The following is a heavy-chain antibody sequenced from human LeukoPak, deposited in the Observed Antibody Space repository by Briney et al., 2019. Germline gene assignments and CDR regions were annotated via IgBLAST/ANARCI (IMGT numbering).Heavy chain of an antibody. D-gene: IGHD3-22*01. CDR1: GFTFSYYY. CDR2: ISSSSSYT. Sequence: GGSLRLSCAASGFTFSYYYMSWIRQAPGKGLEWVSYISSSSSYTNFADSVKGRFTISRDNAKNSLYLQMNSLRAEVTAVYYCARAHYYDSSGYYYYWGQGTLVTVSS. J-gene: IGHJ4*02. CDR3: ARAHYYDSSGYYYY. V-gene: IGHV3-11*05.